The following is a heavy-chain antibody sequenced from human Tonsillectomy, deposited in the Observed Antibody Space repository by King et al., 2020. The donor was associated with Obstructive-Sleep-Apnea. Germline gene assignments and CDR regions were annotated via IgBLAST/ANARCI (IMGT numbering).Heavy chain of an antibody. V-gene: IGHV4-59*01. CDR2: IYGSGST. Sequence: QLQESGPRLVKPSETLSLTCTVSGDSITSYYWSWIWQPPGKGLEWSGYIYGSGSTNYNPSLKSRVTISVDASKNQFSLQLSSVTAADTAVYYCASLGLLRYFDWPYYFDNWGQGILVTVSS. CDR3: ASLGLLRYFDWPYYFDN. CDR1: GDSITSYY. J-gene: IGHJ4*02. D-gene: IGHD3-9*01.